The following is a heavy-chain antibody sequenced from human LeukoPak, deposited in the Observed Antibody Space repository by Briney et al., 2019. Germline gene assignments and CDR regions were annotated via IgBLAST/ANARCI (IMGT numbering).Heavy chain of an antibody. CDR1: GFTFSDYP. J-gene: IGHJ4*02. V-gene: IGHV3-48*02. CDR2: IRATSTTL. D-gene: IGHD3-22*01. CDR3: ARDSSGYSNDY. Sequence: GGSLRLSCAASGFTFSDYPMNWIRQAPGKGLEWVSNIRATSTTLYYQDYYADSVKGRLTISRDNAKNSLYLQMNSLRDEDTAVYYCARDSSGYSNDYWGQGTLVTVSS.